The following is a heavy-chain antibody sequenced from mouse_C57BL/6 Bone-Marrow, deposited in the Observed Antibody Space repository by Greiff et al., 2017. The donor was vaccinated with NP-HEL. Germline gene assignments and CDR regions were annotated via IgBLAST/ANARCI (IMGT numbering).Heavy chain of an antibody. Sequence: EVQLVESGPELVKPGASVKMSCKASGYTFTDYNMHWVKQSHGKSLEWIGYINPNNGGTSYNQKFKGKATLTVNKSSSTAYMELRSLTSEDSAVYYCARLLLWLRRGAMDYWGQGTSVTVSS. J-gene: IGHJ4*01. CDR3: ARLLLWLRRGAMDY. D-gene: IGHD2-2*01. CDR2: INPNNGGT. V-gene: IGHV1-22*01. CDR1: GYTFTDYN.